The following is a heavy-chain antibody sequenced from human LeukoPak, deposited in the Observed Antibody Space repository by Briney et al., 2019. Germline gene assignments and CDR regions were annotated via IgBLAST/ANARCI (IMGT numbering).Heavy chain of an antibody. Sequence: GASVKVSCKASGYTFTGYYMHWVRQAPGQGLEWMGWINPNSGGTNYAQKFQGRVTMTRDTSISTAYMELSRLRSDDTAVYYCARAFPQGVTAARRFDYWGQGTLVTVSS. CDR3: ARAFPQGVTAARRFDY. V-gene: IGHV1-2*02. CDR1: GYTFTGYY. J-gene: IGHJ4*02. CDR2: INPNSGGT. D-gene: IGHD6-6*01.